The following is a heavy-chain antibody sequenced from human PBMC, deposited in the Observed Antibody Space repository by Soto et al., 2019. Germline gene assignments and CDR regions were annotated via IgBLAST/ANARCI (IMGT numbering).Heavy chain of an antibody. CDR3: AKAQHHQWLVMGDAFDI. CDR2: ISYDGSNK. D-gene: IGHD6-19*01. V-gene: IGHV3-30*18. Sequence: QVQLVESGGGVVQPGRSLRLSCAASGFTFSSYGMHWVRQAPGKGLEWVAVISYDGSNKYYGDSVKGRFTISRDNSKNTLYLQMNSLRAEDTAAYYCAKAQHHQWLVMGDAFDIWGQGTMVTVSS. J-gene: IGHJ3*02. CDR1: GFTFSSYG.